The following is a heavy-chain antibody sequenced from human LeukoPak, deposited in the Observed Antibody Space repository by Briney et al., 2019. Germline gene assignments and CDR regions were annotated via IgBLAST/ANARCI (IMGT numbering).Heavy chain of an antibody. V-gene: IGHV4-61*08. CDR3: AREEGIAAAGALEY. CDR2: IYHSGNT. J-gene: IGHJ4*02. Sequence: PSETLSLTCTVSGGSISSGGYYWSWIRQPPGKGLEWIGFIYHSGNTNYNPSLASRVTLSLDTSKTQLSLRLTAVTAADTAVYYCAREEGIAAAGALEYWGQGILVTVSS. CDR1: GGSISSGGYY. D-gene: IGHD6-13*01.